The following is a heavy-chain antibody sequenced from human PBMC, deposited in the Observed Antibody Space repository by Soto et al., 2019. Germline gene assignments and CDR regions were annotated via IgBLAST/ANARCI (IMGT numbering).Heavy chain of an antibody. CDR1: GGSMIAYY. J-gene: IGHJ4*02. Sequence: QVQLQESGPRLVKPSEPLSLTCTVSGGSMIAYYWNWMRQPPGKGLQWIGYTYYSGSTTYTPSLKSRVTISVDSSKTQFSLKLDSVTPADTAVYYCARVRGTAGKRYFDYWGPGTLVTVAS. V-gene: IGHV4-59*01. CDR2: TYYSGST. CDR3: ARVRGTAGKRYFDY. D-gene: IGHD6-13*01.